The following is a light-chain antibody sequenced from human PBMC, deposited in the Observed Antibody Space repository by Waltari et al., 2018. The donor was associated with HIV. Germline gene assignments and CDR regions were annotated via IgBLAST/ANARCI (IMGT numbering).Light chain of an antibody. V-gene: IGKV4-1*01. CDR2: WAS. Sequence: DIVMTQSPDSLAVSLGERATINCKSSQSVLYSSNNKNYLAWYQQKPGQPPKLLIYWASTRESGVPDRFSGSGSGTDFTLTISSLQAEDVAVYYCQQYYSVPPSFGPGTKVDI. CDR1: QSVLYSSNNKNY. J-gene: IGKJ3*01. CDR3: QQYYSVPPS.